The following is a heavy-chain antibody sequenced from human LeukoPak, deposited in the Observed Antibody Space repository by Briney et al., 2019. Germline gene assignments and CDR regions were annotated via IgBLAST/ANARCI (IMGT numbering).Heavy chain of an antibody. J-gene: IGHJ6*03. CDR1: DDSITMYY. D-gene: IGHD1-1*01. CDR3: ARGRVSSSTWYSTYYYYFYMGV. Sequence: KPSETLSLTCSVSDDSITMYYWTWIRQPPGKGLEWIGYVDHTGSTNFNPSLNGRVSISRDTTKNLFSLRLRSVTAADTAVYFCARGRVSSSTWYSTYYYYFYMGVWGKGTTVTVSS. CDR2: VDHTGST. V-gene: IGHV4-59*01.